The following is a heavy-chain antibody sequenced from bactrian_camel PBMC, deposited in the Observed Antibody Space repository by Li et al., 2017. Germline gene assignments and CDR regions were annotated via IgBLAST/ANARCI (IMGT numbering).Heavy chain of an antibody. CDR1: GYTSRTNC. CDR3: ATDRFDDWDFGY. CDR2: INSSGGST. D-gene: IGHD1*01. Sequence: HVQLVESGGVSVPPGGSMRLSCTPSGYTSRTNCMGWFRQAPGKGLEWVSGINSSGGSTYYAYSVKGRFTISRDNGKNTVYLQANSLKSEDTALYYCATDRFDDWDFGYWGQGTQVTVS. J-gene: IGHJ6*01. V-gene: IGHV3S1*01.